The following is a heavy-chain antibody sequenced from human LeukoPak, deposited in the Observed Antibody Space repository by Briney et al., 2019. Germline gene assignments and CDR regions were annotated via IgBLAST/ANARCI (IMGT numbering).Heavy chain of an antibody. CDR1: GGTFSSYA. D-gene: IGHD5-24*01. Sequence: GASVKVSCKASGGTFSSYAISWVRQAPGQGLEWMGGIIPIFGTANYAQKFQGRVTITADESTSTAYTELSSLRSEDTAVYYCARGGRDGYNYFDYWGLGTLVTVSS. V-gene: IGHV1-69*13. CDR3: ARGGRDGYNYFDY. CDR2: IIPIFGTA. J-gene: IGHJ4*02.